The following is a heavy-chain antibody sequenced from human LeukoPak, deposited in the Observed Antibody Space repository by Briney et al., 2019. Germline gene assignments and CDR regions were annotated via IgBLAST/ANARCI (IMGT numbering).Heavy chain of an antibody. CDR2: FYYSGST. Sequence: SETLSLTCTVSGGSISSYYWSWIRQPPGKGLEWIGYFYYSGSTNYNPSLKSRVTISVDTSKNHFSLKLSSVTAADTAVYYCARGEVGPGIADYWGQGTLVTVSS. V-gene: IGHV4-59*01. CDR1: GGSISSYY. D-gene: IGHD6-13*01. J-gene: IGHJ4*02. CDR3: ARGEVGPGIADY.